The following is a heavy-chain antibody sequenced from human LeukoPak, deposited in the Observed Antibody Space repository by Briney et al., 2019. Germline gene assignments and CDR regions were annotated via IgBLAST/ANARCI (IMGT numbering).Heavy chain of an antibody. Sequence: PSETLSLTCTVSGGSISSSSYYWGWIRQPPGKGLEWIGSIYYSGSTYYNPSLKSRVTISVDTSKNQFSLKLSSVTAADTAVYYCAREVAGLSAGTYYYYMDVWGKGTTVTVSS. J-gene: IGHJ6*03. CDR2: IYYSGST. CDR1: GGSISSSSYY. CDR3: AREVAGLSAGTYYYYMDV. D-gene: IGHD3-10*01. V-gene: IGHV4-39*07.